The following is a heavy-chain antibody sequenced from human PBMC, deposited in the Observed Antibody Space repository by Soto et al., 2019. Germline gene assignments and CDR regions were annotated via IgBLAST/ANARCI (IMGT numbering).Heavy chain of an antibody. CDR2: INHSGST. CDR3: ARLGFYDILGGFDP. CDR1: GGSFSGYY. V-gene: IGHV4-34*01. Sequence: SETLSLTCAVYGGSFSGYYWSWIRQPPGKGLEWIGEINHSGSTNYNPSLKSRVTISVDTSKNQFSLKLSSVTAADTAVYYCARLGFYDILGGFDPRGQGTLVTVSS. J-gene: IGHJ5*02. D-gene: IGHD3-9*01.